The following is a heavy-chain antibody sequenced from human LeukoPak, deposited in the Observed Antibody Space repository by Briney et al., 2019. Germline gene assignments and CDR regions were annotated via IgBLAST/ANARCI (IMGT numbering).Heavy chain of an antibody. CDR1: GGSISSGGYS. D-gene: IGHD5-12*01. CDR2: IYHSGST. J-gene: IGHJ4*02. CDR3: ARGSGYDYPFDY. V-gene: IGHV4-30-2*01. Sequence: PSQTLSLTCAVSGGSISSGGYSWSWIRQPPGKGLEWIGYIYHSGSTYYNPSLKSRVTISVDRSKNQFSLKPSSVTAADTAVYYCARGSGYDYPFDYWGQGTLVTVSS.